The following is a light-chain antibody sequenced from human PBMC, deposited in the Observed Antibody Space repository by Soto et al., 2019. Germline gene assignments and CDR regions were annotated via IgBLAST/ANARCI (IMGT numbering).Light chain of an antibody. CDR3: QQYGGSPRYT. CDR2: GAS. Sequence: EIVLTQSPGTLSLSPGERATLSCRASQSINRAYLAWYQQKPGQAPRLVIYGASSRGTGIPERFSGSGSGTDFTLTISRLEPEDFAVYYCQQYGGSPRYTFGQGTKLEI. V-gene: IGKV3-20*01. J-gene: IGKJ2*01. CDR1: QSINRAY.